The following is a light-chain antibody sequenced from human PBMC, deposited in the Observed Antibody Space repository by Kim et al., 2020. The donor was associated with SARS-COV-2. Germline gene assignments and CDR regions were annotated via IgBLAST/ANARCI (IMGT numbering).Light chain of an antibody. Sequence: DIQMTQSPSSLSAYVGDRVTITCRASQTIKTYLNWYQQKPGKAPKLLIYGASNLQSGVPSRFSGGGSGTEFTLTISSLQPEDSATYYCQQTYSTFGQGTKLEI. J-gene: IGKJ2*01. CDR3: QQTYST. CDR1: QTIKTY. V-gene: IGKV1-39*01. CDR2: GAS.